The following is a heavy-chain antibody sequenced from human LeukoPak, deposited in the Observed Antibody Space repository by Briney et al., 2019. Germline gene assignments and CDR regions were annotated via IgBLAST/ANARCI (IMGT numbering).Heavy chain of an antibody. CDR3: ATTYSSSSAFDY. CDR1: GITFSSHS. Sequence: PGGSLRLSCAASGITFSSHSMNWVRQAPGKGLEWVSYITSSSSTIYYADSVKGRFTISRDNAKNSLYLQMNSLRAEDTAVYYCATTYSSSSAFDYWGQGTLVTVSS. CDR2: ITSSSSTI. J-gene: IGHJ4*02. D-gene: IGHD6-6*01. V-gene: IGHV3-48*01.